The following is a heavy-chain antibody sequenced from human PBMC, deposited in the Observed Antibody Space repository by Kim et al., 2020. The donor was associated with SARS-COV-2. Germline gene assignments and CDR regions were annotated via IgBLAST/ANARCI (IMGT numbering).Heavy chain of an antibody. D-gene: IGHD4-17*01. CDR2: IYYSGST. CDR1: GGSISSYY. CDR3: ARGSISTVTTFGWFDP. J-gene: IGHJ5*02. Sequence: SETLSLTCTVSGGSISSYYWSWIRQPPGKGLEWIGYIYYSGSTNYNPSLKSRVTISVDTSKNQFSLKLSSVTAADTAVYYCARGSISTVTTFGWFDPWGQGTLVPVSS. V-gene: IGHV4-59*13.